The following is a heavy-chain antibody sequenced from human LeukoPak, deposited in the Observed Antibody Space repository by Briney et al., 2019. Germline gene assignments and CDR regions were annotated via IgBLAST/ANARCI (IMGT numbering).Heavy chain of an antibody. V-gene: IGHV3-30*02. Sequence: PGGSLRLSCAASGFTFSTYGMDWVRQAPGQGLEWGAFIQKDGSYEYYADSAKGRFTISRDNSKNTLYLEMNNLRTEDTAVYYCAKDQGTTGSYDYWGQGTLVTVSS. CDR2: IQKDGSYE. D-gene: IGHD3-9*01. J-gene: IGHJ4*02. CDR1: GFTFSTYG. CDR3: AKDQGTTGSYDY.